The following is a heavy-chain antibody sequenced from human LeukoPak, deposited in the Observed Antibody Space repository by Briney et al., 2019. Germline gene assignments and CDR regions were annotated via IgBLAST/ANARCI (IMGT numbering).Heavy chain of an antibody. CDR3: ARETYYYGSGSYWNDAFDI. Sequence: SQTLSLTCTVSGGSISSGDCYWSWLRQPPGTGLEWIGYIYYSGSTYYNPSLKSRVTISVDTSKNQFSLKLSSVTAADTAVYYCARETYYYGSGSYWNDAFDIWGQGTMVTVSS. CDR1: GGSISSGDCY. D-gene: IGHD3-10*01. J-gene: IGHJ3*02. CDR2: IYYSGST. V-gene: IGHV4-30-4*08.